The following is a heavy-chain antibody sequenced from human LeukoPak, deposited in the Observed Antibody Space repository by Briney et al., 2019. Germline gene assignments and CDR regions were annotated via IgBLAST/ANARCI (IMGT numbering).Heavy chain of an antibody. Sequence: GGSLRLSCAASGFTFSSYAMSWVRQAPGKGLECVSRIIDSGGATYYADSVKGRFTISRDNSRNTLRLQMNSLRAEDTAVYYCAKGTLRYCSGGTCYPFDYWGQGALVTVSS. CDR2: IIDSGGAT. J-gene: IGHJ4*02. D-gene: IGHD2-15*01. V-gene: IGHV3-23*01. CDR3: AKGTLRYCSGGTCYPFDY. CDR1: GFTFSSYA.